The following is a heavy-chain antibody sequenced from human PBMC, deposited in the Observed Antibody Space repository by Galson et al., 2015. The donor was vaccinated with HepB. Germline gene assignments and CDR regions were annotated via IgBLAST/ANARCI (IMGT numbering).Heavy chain of an antibody. CDR2: ISAYNGNT. V-gene: IGHV1-18*01. CDR3: ARAGPTTVVTFDFDY. J-gene: IGHJ4*02. D-gene: IGHD4-23*01. CDR1: GSTFPSYG. Sequence: QSGAEVKKPGASVKVSCKASGSTFPSYGISWVRQAPGQGLEWMGWISAYNGNTNYAQKLQGWVTMTRDTSISTAYMELSRLRSDDTAVYYCARAGPTTVVTFDFDYWGQGTLVTVSS.